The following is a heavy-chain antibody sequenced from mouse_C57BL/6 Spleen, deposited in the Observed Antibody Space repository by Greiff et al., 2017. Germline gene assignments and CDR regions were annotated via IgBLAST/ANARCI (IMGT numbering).Heavy chain of an antibody. CDR1: GFNIKDDY. CDR2: IDPENGDT. CDR3: TGYGSSPYAMDY. D-gene: IGHD1-1*01. Sequence: VQLQQSGAELVRPGASVKLSCTASGFNIKDDYMHWVKQRPEQGLEWIGWIDPENGDTEYASKFQGKATITADTSSNTAYLQLSSLTSEDTAVYDCTGYGSSPYAMDYWGQGTSVTVSS. V-gene: IGHV14-4*01. J-gene: IGHJ4*01.